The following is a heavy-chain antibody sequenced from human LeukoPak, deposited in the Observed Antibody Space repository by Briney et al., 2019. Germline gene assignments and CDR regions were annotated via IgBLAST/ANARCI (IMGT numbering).Heavy chain of an antibody. CDR1: GLTFNTYW. CDR3: MAGVGWQSDY. J-gene: IGHJ4*02. Sequence: GGSLRLSCVASGLTFNTYWMNWVRQAPGKGPEWVANIKKDGSETYYVESVKGRFTISRDNAKNSVYLQMNSLRDEDTAVYYCMAGVGWQSDYWGQGTLVTVSS. V-gene: IGHV3-7*01. D-gene: IGHD3-3*01. CDR2: IKKDGSET.